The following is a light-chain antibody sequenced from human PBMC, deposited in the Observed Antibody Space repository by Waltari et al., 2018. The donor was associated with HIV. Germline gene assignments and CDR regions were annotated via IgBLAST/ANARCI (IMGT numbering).Light chain of an antibody. CDR1: QSLVHSDGNTY. Sequence: DIVMTQTSLSSPVTLGQPASISCRSRQSLVHSDGNTYLNWLQQRPGQPPRHLIDNISNRFPGVPDRFSGSGAGTDFTLKISRVEAENVWCYYCMQATQFPTFGQGTKVEIK. J-gene: IGKJ1*01. CDR3: MQATQFPT. CDR2: NIS. V-gene: IGKV2-24*01.